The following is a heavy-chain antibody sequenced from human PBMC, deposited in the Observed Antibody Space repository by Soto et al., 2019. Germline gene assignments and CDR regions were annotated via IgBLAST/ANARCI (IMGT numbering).Heavy chain of an antibody. CDR3: ARHTPAISISDH. CDR1: GGSISDYY. J-gene: IGHJ4*02. D-gene: IGHD2-15*01. V-gene: IGHV4-59*08. CDR2: IFYSGST. Sequence: SETLSLTCTVSGGSISDYYWSWIRQPPGKGLEWIGYIFYSGSTSYNPSLKSRVTISLDTSKNQFSLKLSSVTAADTAVYYCARHTPAISISDHWGQGTLVTVSS.